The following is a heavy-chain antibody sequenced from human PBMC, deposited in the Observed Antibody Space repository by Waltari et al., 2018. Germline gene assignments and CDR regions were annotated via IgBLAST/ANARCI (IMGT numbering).Heavy chain of an antibody. Sequence: QVQLQESGPGLVKPSETLSLTCAVSGYSISSGYYWGWILQPPGKGLEWIGSIYHSGSTYYNPSLKSRVTISVDTSKNQFSLKLSAVTAADTAVYYCASLVPYCSGGSCYRGYFQHWGQGTLVTVSS. J-gene: IGHJ1*01. CDR1: GYSISSGYY. D-gene: IGHD2-15*01. V-gene: IGHV4-38-2*01. CDR2: IYHSGST. CDR3: ASLVPYCSGGSCYRGYFQH.